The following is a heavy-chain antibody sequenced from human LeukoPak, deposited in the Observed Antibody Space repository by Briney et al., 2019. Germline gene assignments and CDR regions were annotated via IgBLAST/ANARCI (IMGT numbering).Heavy chain of an antibody. D-gene: IGHD3-3*01. CDR1: GGSISSYY. CDR3: ARDHYDFWSGYYTP. Sequence: NSSETLSLTCTVSGGSISSYYWSWIRQPAGKGLEWIGRIYTSGSTNYNPSLKSRVTMSVDTSKNQFSLKLSSVTAADTAVYYCARDHYDFWSGYYTPWGQGTLVTVSS. J-gene: IGHJ5*02. CDR2: IYTSGST. V-gene: IGHV4-4*07.